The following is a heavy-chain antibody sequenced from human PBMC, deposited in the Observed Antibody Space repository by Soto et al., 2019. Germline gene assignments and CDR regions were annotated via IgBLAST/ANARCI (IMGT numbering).Heavy chain of an antibody. CDR2: ISGTGVPT. Sequence: AGGSLRLSCAASGFTFSSYAMSWVRQAPGKGLECISLISGTGVPTLYAESVKGRFSVSRDNSKNTLFLEMNNLRVDDTAIYYCAKSFCSSSSCFFVWVDPWAREPWSPSPQ. CDR1: GFTFSSYA. D-gene: IGHD2-2*01. CDR3: AKSFCSSSSCFFVWVDP. V-gene: IGHV3-23*01. J-gene: IGHJ5*02.